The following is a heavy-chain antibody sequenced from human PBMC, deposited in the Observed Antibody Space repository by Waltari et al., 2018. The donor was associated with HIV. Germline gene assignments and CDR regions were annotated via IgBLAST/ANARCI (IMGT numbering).Heavy chain of an antibody. J-gene: IGHJ4*02. CDR1: GFTFSSYS. D-gene: IGHD3-22*01. CDR2: ISSSSSYI. Sequence: EVQLVESGGGLVKPGGSLRLSCAASGFTFSSYSMNWVRQAPGKGLEWVSSISSSSSYIYYADSVKGRFTISRDNAKNSLYLQMNSLRAEDTAVYYCATANSGLLPYDYWGQGTLVTVSS. V-gene: IGHV3-21*01. CDR3: ATANSGLLPYDY.